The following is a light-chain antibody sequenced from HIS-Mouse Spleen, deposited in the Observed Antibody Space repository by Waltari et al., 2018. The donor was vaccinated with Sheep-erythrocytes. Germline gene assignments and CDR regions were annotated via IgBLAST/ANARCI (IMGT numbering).Light chain of an antibody. CDR3: CSYAGSYNHV. J-gene: IGLJ1*01. CDR2: DVS. CDR1: SSDVGGYNY. V-gene: IGLV2-11*01. Sequence: LTQPSSVSVSPGQSVTISCTGTSSDVGGYNYVSWYQQHPGKTPKRMIDDVSKRPAGVPDRCSGSKSGNTASLTISGLQAEDEADYYCCSYAGSYNHVFATGTKVTVL.